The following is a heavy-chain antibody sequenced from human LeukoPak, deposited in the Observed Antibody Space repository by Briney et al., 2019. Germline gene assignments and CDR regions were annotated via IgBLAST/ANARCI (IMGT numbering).Heavy chain of an antibody. CDR2: ISYDGSNK. V-gene: IGHV3-30*18. J-gene: IGHJ4*02. Sequence: PGGSLILSCAASGFTFSSYGMHWVRQAPGKGLEWVAVISYDGSNKYYADSVKGRFTISRDNSKNTLYLQMNSLRAEDTAVYYCAKGTDPGIAAAGAVLDYWGQGTLVTVSS. D-gene: IGHD6-13*01. CDR1: GFTFSSYG. CDR3: AKGTDPGIAAAGAVLDY.